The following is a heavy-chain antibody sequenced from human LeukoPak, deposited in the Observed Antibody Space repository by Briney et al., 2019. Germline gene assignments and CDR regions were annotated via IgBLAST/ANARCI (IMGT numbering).Heavy chain of an antibody. CDR2: IYHSGST. CDR3: ARLRAVVTR. CDR1: DASIRSINHY. J-gene: IGHJ4*02. D-gene: IGHD4-23*01. Sequence: SETLSLTCTVSDASIRSINHYWGWIRQPPGRGLEWIGSIYHSGSTYYNPSLKSRVSISVDTSKNQFSLKLSSVTAADTAVYYCARLRAVVTRWGQGTLVTVSS. V-gene: IGHV4-39*01.